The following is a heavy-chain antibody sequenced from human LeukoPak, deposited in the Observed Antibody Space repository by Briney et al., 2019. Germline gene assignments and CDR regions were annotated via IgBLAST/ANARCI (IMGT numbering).Heavy chain of an antibody. D-gene: IGHD2-15*01. CDR2: INHSGST. CDR3: ACNPGYCSGGSCYA. J-gene: IGHJ5*02. CDR1: GGPFSGYY. V-gene: IGHV4-34*01. Sequence: SETLSLTCAVYGGPFSGYYWSWIRQPPGKGLEWIGEINHSGSTNYNPSLKSRVTISVDTSKNQFSLKLSSVTAADTAVYYCACNPGYCSGGSCYAWGQGTLVTVSS.